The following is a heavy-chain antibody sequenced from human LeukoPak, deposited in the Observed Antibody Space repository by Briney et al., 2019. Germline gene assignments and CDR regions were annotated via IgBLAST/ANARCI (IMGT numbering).Heavy chain of an antibody. CDR1: GGTFSSYA. V-gene: IGHV1-69*05. J-gene: IGHJ4*02. Sequence: SVKVSCKASGGTFSSYAISWVRQAPGQGLEWMGGIIPIFGTANYTQKFQGRVTITTDESTSTAYMELSSLRSEDTAVYYCARGYYYDSSGYFAYWGQGTLVTVSS. CDR2: IIPIFGTA. D-gene: IGHD3-22*01. CDR3: ARGYYYDSSGYFAY.